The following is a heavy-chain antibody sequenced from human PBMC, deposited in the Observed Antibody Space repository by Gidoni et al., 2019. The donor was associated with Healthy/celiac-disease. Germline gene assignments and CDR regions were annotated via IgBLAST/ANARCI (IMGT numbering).Heavy chain of an antibody. CDR2: INHSGST. J-gene: IGHJ4*02. D-gene: IGHD6-6*01. Sequence: QVQLQQWGAGLLKPSATLSLTCAVYGGTFSRYYWSWIRRAPGKGLEWFGEINHSGSTNYNPSLKSRVTISVDTSKNQFSLKLSSVTAADTAVYYCARGVRLIAARPYYFDYWGQGTLVTVSS. V-gene: IGHV4-34*01. CDR3: ARGVRLIAARPYYFDY. CDR1: GGTFSRYY.